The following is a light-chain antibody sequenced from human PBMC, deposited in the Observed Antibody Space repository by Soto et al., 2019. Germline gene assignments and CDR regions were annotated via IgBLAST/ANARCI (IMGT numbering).Light chain of an antibody. CDR1: QGISSW. J-gene: IGKJ2*01. CDR3: QQYNSHPYA. Sequence: DIQMTQSPSALSASVGDRVTITCRGSQGISSWLAWYQQKPGKAPRLLIYKASSLASGVPSRFSGSGSGTEFTLTISSLQPDDFATYYCQQYNSHPYAFGQGTKLDI. CDR2: KAS. V-gene: IGKV1-5*03.